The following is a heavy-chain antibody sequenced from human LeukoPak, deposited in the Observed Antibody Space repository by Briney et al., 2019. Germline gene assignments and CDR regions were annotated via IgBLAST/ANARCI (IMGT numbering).Heavy chain of an antibody. V-gene: IGHV3-13*01. CDR1: GFTFRTYD. CDR3: ARDRGYTYGHPFDN. CDR2: IGTAGDT. D-gene: IGHD5-18*01. Sequence: GGSLRLSCAASGFTFRTYDFHWVRQVKGIGLEWVSGIGTAGDTYYAGSVKGRFTISRENAKNSLYLQMNSLRAGDTAVYYCARDRGYTYGHPFDNWGQGTLVTVSS. J-gene: IGHJ4*02.